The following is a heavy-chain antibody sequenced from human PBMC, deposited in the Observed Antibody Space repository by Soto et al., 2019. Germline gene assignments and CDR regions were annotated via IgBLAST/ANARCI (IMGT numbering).Heavy chain of an antibody. Sequence: PGGSLRLSCAASGFTFSSYAMSWVRQAPGKGLEWVSAISGSGGSTYYADSVKGRFTISRDNSKNTMYLQMNSLRAEDTAVYYCAKGPYSSGWYWYWGQGTLVTVSS. CDR2: ISGSGGST. CDR3: AKGPYSSGWYWY. CDR1: GFTFSSYA. D-gene: IGHD6-19*01. J-gene: IGHJ4*02. V-gene: IGHV3-23*01.